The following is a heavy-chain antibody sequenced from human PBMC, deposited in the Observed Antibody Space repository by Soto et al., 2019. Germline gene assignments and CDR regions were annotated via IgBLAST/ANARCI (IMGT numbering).Heavy chain of an antibody. D-gene: IGHD3-16*01. Sequence: QVQLVQSGAEVKKPGASVKVSCKASGYTFTSYAMHWVRQALGQRFEGMGWINAVNGNTKYSQKFQVRVTITRDTSARTAYMELSSLRSEDTDVYYCALGSGGPIGWFDPWGQGTLVTVSS. CDR1: GYTFTSYA. V-gene: IGHV1-3*01. CDR2: INAVNGNT. J-gene: IGHJ5*02. CDR3: ALGSGGPIGWFDP.